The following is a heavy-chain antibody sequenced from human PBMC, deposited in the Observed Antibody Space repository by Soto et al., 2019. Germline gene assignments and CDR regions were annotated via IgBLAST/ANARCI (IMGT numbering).Heavy chain of an antibody. V-gene: IGHV1-69*06. CDR2: IIPIFGPA. Sequence: SVKVSCKASGGTFSSYAISWVRQAPGQGLEWMGGIIPIFGPANYAQKFQGRVTITADKSTSTAYMELSSLRSEDTAVYYCARDKWEPSPFTTDYGMDVWGQGTTVTVSS. D-gene: IGHD1-26*01. CDR3: ARDKWEPSPFTTDYGMDV. J-gene: IGHJ6*02. CDR1: GGTFSSYA.